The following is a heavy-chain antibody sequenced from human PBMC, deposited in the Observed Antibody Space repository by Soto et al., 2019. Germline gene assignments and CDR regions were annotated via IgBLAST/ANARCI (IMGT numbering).Heavy chain of an antibody. J-gene: IGHJ4*02. V-gene: IGHV3-30*18. CDR2: ISYDGSNK. CDR3: AKASWPMTTRPLDY. CDR1: GFTFSSYG. Sequence: QVQLVESGGGVVQPGRSLRLSCAASGFTFSSYGMHWVRQAPGKGLEWVAVISYDGSNKYYADSVKGRFTISRDNSKNTLYLQMNSLRAEDTAVYYCAKASWPMTTRPLDYWGQGTLVTVSS. D-gene: IGHD4-17*01.